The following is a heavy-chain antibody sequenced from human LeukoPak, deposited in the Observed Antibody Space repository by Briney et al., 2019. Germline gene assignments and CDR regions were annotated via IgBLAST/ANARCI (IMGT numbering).Heavy chain of an antibody. CDR2: ISTSSGTR. V-gene: IGHV3-48*01. J-gene: IGHJ5*02. Sequence: PGGSLRLSCAASGFTFSRNNMNWVRQAPGKGLEWISYISTSSGTRYYADSVKGRFTISRDNSKNTLYLQMNSLRAEDTAVYYCAKLNYDYVWGSGSWFDPWGQGTLVTVSS. CDR3: AKLNYDYVWGSGSWFDP. CDR1: GFTFSRNN. D-gene: IGHD3-16*01.